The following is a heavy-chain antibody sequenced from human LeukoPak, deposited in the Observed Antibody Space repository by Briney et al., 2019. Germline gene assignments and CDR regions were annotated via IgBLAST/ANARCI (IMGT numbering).Heavy chain of an antibody. V-gene: IGHV3-48*01. D-gene: IGHD2-2*01. J-gene: IGHJ1*01. Sequence: GGSLRLSCAASGFTFSTYSMNWVRQAPGKGLEWISYISSSVSTIYYADSVKGRFTISRDNAKNSLYLQMNSLRAEDTAVYYCATYSSSNGREFQYWGQGTLVTVSS. CDR2: ISSSVSTI. CDR1: GFTFSTYS. CDR3: ATYSSSNGREFQY.